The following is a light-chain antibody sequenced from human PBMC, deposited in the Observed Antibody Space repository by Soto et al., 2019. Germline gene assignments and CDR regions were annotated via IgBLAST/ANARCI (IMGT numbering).Light chain of an antibody. CDR3: QQYTNWPYT. Sequence: EIVMTQSPATLSVSPGERASLSCRASQSVGSNLAWYQQTAGQAPRLLIYGASTRATGIPARFSGSGSGTEFTLPISSLQSEDFAVSSCQQYTNWPYTFGQGTKLEIK. V-gene: IGKV3-15*01. J-gene: IGKJ2*01. CDR2: GAS. CDR1: QSVGSN.